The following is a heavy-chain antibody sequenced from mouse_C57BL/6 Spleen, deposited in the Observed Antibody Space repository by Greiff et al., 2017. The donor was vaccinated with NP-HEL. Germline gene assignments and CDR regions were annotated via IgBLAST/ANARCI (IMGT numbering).Heavy chain of an antibody. CDR2: ISPGSGST. J-gene: IGHJ4*01. D-gene: IGHD3-3*01. CDR3: ARRDSYAMDY. CDR1: GFTFTSYW. Sequence: QVQLQQPGAELVKPGASVKMSCQASGFTFTSYWITWVKQGPGQGLEWIGDISPGSGSTNYNEKFKSKATLAVDTSSSTAYMQISSLTSEDSAFYYRARRDSYAMDYWGQGTSVTVSS. V-gene: IGHV1-55*01.